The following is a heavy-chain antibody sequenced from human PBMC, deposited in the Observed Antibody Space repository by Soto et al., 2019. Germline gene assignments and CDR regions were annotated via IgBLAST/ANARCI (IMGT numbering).Heavy chain of an antibody. CDR1: GGSFSGYY. V-gene: IGHV4-34*01. J-gene: IGHJ4*02. CDR3: AIMGHYYAGRY. Sequence: QVQLQQWGAGLLKPSETLSLTCAVYGGSFSGYYWSWIRQPPGKGLEWIGEINHSGSTNYNPSLKSRVTISVDTSKNQFSLKLSSVTAADTAVYYCAIMGHYYAGRYWGQGTLVTVSS. CDR2: INHSGST. D-gene: IGHD3-10*01.